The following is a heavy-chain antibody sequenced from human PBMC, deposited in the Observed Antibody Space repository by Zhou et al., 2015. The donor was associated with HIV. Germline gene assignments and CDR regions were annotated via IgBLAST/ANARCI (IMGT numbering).Heavy chain of an antibody. Sequence: QVQLVQSGGEVKKPGASMKVSCKASGYPFSSYGLTWVRQVPGQGLEWMGWIYNGNTNYAQKFQGRVTMTTDTSTSTGYMELRSLRSDDTAVYYCATRGDTSGYFWDFWGQGTLVTVSS. J-gene: IGHJ4*02. CDR3: ATRGDTSGYFWDF. CDR2: IYNGNT. D-gene: IGHD3-22*01. V-gene: IGHV1-18*04. CDR1: GYPFSSYG.